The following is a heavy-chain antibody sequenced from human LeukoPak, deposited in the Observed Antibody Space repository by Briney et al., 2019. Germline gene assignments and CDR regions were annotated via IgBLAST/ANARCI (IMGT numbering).Heavy chain of an antibody. CDR1: GYTFTSYG. J-gene: IGHJ3*02. V-gene: IGHV1-18*01. CDR2: ISAYNGNT. D-gene: IGHD3-9*01. CDR3: ARGSYDILTGILSGAFDI. Sequence: ASVKVSCKASGYTFTSYGTSWVRQAPGQGLEWMGWISAYNGNTNYAQKPQGRVTMTTDTSTSTAYMELSSLRSEDTAVYYCARGSYDILTGILSGAFDIWGQGTMVTVSS.